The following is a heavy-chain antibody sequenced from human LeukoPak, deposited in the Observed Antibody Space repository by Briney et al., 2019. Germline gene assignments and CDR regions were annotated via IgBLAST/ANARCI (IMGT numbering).Heavy chain of an antibody. J-gene: IGHJ3*02. CDR1: GGSISSFY. CDR2: MSKSGST. CDR3: ATDSSGWAYDDFDI. V-gene: IGHV4-59*01. D-gene: IGHD6-19*01. Sequence: PSETLSLTCSVSGGSISSFYWSWIRQPPGKGLEWIGFMSKSGSTNYNPALKSRVTISVDTAKNQFSLKLTSVTAADTAVYYCATDSSGWAYDDFDIWGQGTMVTVSS.